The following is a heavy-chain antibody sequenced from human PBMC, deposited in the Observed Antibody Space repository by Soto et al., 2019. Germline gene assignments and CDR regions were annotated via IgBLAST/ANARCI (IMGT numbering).Heavy chain of an antibody. D-gene: IGHD1-26*01. V-gene: IGHV3-13*01. CDR2: IGTAGDT. Sequence: EVQLVESGGGLVQPGGSLRLSCAASGFTFSSYDMYWVRQATGKGLEWVSAIGTAGDTYYPGSVKGRFTISRENAKNSLYLQMNSLRAEDTAVYYCARGPRGSRYGMDVWGQGTTVTVSS. CDR1: GFTFSSYD. J-gene: IGHJ6*02. CDR3: ARGPRGSRYGMDV.